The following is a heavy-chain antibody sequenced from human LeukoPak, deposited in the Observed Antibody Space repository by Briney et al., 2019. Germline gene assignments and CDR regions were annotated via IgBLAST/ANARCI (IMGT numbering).Heavy chain of an antibody. CDR2: ISSSGSTI. CDR1: GFNFGDYA. J-gene: IGHJ4*02. V-gene: IGHV3-48*03. Sequence: GGSLRLSCAASGFNFGDYAMTWVRQAPGKGLEWVSYISSSGSTIYYADSLEGRFTMSRDSAKNSVFLQMNSLRVEDTALYYCARGYSGSYYDYWGQGTLVSVSS. CDR3: ARGYSGSYYDY. D-gene: IGHD1-26*01.